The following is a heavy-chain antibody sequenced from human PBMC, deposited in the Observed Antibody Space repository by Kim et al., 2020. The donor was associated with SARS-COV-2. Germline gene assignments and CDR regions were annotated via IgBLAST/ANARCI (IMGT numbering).Heavy chain of an antibody. V-gene: IGHV3-21*05. Sequence: GGSLRLSCAASGFTFSSYSMNWVRQAPGKGLEWVSYISSSTGFIYYADSVKGRFTISRDNAKNSLCLQMNSLRAEDTAVYYCARGYYHDSSGKPFDFWGQGTLVTVSS. CDR1: GFTFSSYS. J-gene: IGHJ4*02. D-gene: IGHD3-22*01. CDR3: ARGYYHDSSGKPFDF. CDR2: ISSSTGFI.